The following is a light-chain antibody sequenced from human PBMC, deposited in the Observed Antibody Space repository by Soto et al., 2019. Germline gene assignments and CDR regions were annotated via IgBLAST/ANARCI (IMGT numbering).Light chain of an antibody. V-gene: IGKV1-39*01. J-gene: IGKJ1*01. CDR3: QQSYSTLRT. Sequence: DIQMTQSPSSLSASVGDTVTITCRASQSISIYLNLYQQKPGEAPRLLMYGASSLQSGVPSRFSGSGSGKDFTLTISSLQPEDFATYYCQQSYSTLRTFGQGTKVEIK. CDR2: GAS. CDR1: QSISIY.